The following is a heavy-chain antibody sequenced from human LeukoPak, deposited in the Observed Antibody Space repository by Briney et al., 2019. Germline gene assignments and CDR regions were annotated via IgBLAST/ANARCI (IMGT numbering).Heavy chain of an antibody. Sequence: SETLSLTCTVSGGSISSSSYYWGWIRQPPGKGLEWIGSIYYSGSTYYSPSLKSRVTISVDTSKNQFSLKLSSVTAADTAVYYRARHPRTFDPWGQGTLVTVSS. CDR3: ARHPRTFDP. CDR1: GGSISSSSYY. CDR2: IYYSGST. V-gene: IGHV4-39*01. J-gene: IGHJ5*02.